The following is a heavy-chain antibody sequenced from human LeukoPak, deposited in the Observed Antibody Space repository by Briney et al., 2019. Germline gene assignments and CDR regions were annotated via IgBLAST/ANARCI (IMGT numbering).Heavy chain of an antibody. V-gene: IGHV1-69*05. Sequence: SVKVSCKASGGTFSSYAISWVRQAPGQGLEWMGGIIPIFGTANYAQKFQGRVTITTDESTSTAYMELSSLRSEDTAVYYCARGDSSSSSEFDPWGQGTLVTVSS. D-gene: IGHD6-6*01. CDR3: ARGDSSSSSEFDP. CDR2: IIPIFGTA. CDR1: GGTFSSYA. J-gene: IGHJ5*02.